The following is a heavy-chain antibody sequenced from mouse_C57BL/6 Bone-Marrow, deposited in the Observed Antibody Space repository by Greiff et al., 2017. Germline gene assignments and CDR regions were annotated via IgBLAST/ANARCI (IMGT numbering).Heavy chain of an antibody. CDR1: GYTFTSYW. CDR3: ARPSFYGSAIDF. Sequence: VQLQQPGAELVKPGASVKLSCKASGYTFTSYWMHWVKQRPGQGLEWIGMIHPNSGSTNYNEKFKSKATLTVDKSSSTAYMQLNSLTSEDSAVYYCARPSFYGSAIDFWGPGTSVTVSS. V-gene: IGHV1-64*01. D-gene: IGHD1-1*01. J-gene: IGHJ1*01. CDR2: IHPNSGST.